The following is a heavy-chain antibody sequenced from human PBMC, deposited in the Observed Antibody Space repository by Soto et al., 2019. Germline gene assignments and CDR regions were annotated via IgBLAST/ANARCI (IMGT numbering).Heavy chain of an antibody. CDR2: ISSSGSTI. D-gene: IGHD3-3*01. J-gene: IGHJ6*02. V-gene: IGHV3-48*03. CDR3: ARGGLRFLEWLSTIDYGMDV. Sequence: PGGSMRLSCAAAGFTFSSYEMNWVRQAPGKGLEWVSYISSSGSTIYYADSVKGRVTISRDNAKNTLYLQMNSLRAEDTAVYCCARGGLRFLEWLSTIDYGMDVWGQGTTVTVSS. CDR1: GFTFSSYE.